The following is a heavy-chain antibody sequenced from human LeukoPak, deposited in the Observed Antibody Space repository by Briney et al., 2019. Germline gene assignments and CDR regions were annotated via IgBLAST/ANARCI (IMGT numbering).Heavy chain of an antibody. Sequence: GGSLRLFRAASGFTFDDYGMSWVRQAPGKGLEWVSGINLDGGSTGYADSVKGRFTISRDNAKNSLYLQMNSLRAEDTAVYYCAKDGPGHYDYVWGSYRSGNYFDYWGQGTLVTVSS. CDR3: AKDGPGHYDYVWGSYRSGNYFDY. CDR1: GFTFDDYG. J-gene: IGHJ4*02. D-gene: IGHD3-16*02. V-gene: IGHV3-20*04. CDR2: INLDGGST.